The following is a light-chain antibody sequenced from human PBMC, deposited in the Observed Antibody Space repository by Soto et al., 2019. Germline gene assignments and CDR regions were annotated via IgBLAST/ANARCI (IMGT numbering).Light chain of an antibody. CDR1: QTVGSY. Sequence: EIVLTQSPATLSLSPGERATLSCRASQTVGSYLAWYQQKRGQAPRLLIYDASNRATGIPGRFTGSGSGTDFSLTISSLEPEDFAVYYCQQRSTWPLTFGGGTKVENK. CDR3: QQRSTWPLT. J-gene: IGKJ4*01. V-gene: IGKV3-11*01. CDR2: DAS.